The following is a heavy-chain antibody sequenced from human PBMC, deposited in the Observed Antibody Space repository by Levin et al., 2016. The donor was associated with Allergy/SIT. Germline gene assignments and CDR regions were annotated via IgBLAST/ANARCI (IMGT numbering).Heavy chain of an antibody. V-gene: IGHV4-59*08. CDR2: IYYSGST. D-gene: IGHD5-18*01. CDR1: GGSISSYY. J-gene: IGHJ6*02. CDR3: ARSQLWLSVGYYYYGMDV. Sequence: SETLSLTCTVSGGSISSYYWSWIRQPPGKGLEWIGYIYYSGSTNYNPSLKSRVTISVDTSKNQFSLKLSSVTAADTAVYYCARSQLWLSVGYYYYGMDVWGQGTTVTVSS.